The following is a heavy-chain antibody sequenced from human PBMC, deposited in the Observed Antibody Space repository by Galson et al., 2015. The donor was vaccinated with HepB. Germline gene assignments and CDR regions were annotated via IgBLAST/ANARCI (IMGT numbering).Heavy chain of an antibody. J-gene: IGHJ4*02. Sequence: SVKVSCKASGYTFIGYHIHWVRQAPGQGLEWMGHVDPNNGVTNYAQKFHGRITVSRDTSINTVYMELNGLISDDTAVYYCARDLDYGGVYGSTWYFDYWGQGTLVTVSS. V-gene: IGHV1-2*06. CDR2: VDPNNGVT. CDR1: GYTFIGYH. D-gene: IGHD4-23*01. CDR3: ARDLDYGGVYGSTWYFDY.